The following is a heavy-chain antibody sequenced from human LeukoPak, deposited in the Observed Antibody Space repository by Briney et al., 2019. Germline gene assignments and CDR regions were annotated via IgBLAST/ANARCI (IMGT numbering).Heavy chain of an antibody. V-gene: IGHV1-58*01. CDR3: AAGDTLVRGVIIPFAP. CDR1: GFTLINSA. CDR2: IIVGSGQT. D-gene: IGHD3-10*01. Sequence: GTSVKVSCKASGFTLINSAVQWVRQARGQRLEWVGWIIVGSGQTRYAQKFQERVTITRDMSTSTASLELSSLRSEDSAVCYCAAGDTLVRGVIIPFAPWGQGTLVTVSS. J-gene: IGHJ5*02.